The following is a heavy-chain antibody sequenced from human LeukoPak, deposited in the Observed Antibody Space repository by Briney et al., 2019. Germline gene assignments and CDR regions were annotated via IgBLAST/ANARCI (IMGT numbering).Heavy chain of an antibody. CDR1: GFSIGNYG. CDR2: ISHDGGVK. CDR3: ARDWGSSGWYNWFDP. D-gene: IGHD6-19*01. J-gene: IGHJ5*02. V-gene: IGHV3-30*03. Sequence: PGGSLRLSCAVSGFSIGNYGMHWVRQAPDKGLEWVAMISHDGGVKYYGDSVKGRLTISRDNSENTLYLQMNSLRVEDTAVYYCARDWGSSGWYNWFDPWGQGTLVTVSS.